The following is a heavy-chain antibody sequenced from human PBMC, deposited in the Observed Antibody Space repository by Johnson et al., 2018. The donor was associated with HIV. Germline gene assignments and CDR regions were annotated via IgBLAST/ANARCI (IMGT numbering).Heavy chain of an antibody. Sequence: QVLLVESGGGVVQPGRSLRVSCAASGFTFSSYGMHWVRQAPGKGLEWVAVTSNDGSNKYYADSVKGRFTIYRDNFKNTLYLQMNSLRAEDTAVYYCARQQLWPRNDAFEIWGQGTMVTVSS. CDR2: TSNDGSNK. V-gene: IGHV3-30*03. D-gene: IGHD5-18*01. CDR1: GFTFSSYG. CDR3: ARQQLWPRNDAFEI. J-gene: IGHJ3*02.